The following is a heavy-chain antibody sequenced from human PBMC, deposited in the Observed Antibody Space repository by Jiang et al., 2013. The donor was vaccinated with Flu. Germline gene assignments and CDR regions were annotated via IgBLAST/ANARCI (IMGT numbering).Heavy chain of an antibody. J-gene: IGHJ6*02. V-gene: IGHV7-4-1*02. D-gene: IGHD2-15*01. CDR3: ARDGYCSGGSCPGFYYYYGMDV. CDR2: INTNTGNP. CDR1: GYTFTSYA. Sequence: QSGSELKKPGASVKVSCKASGYTFTSYAMNWVRQAPGQGLEWMGWINTNTGNPTYAQGFTGRFVFSLDTSVSTAYLQISSLKAEDTAVYYCARDGYCSGGSCPGFYYYYGMDVWGQGTTVTVSS.